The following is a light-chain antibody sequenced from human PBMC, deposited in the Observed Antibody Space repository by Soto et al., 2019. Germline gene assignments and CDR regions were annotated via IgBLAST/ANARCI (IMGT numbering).Light chain of an antibody. CDR2: GAS. CDR1: QGIGSA. J-gene: IGKJ1*01. Sequence: AIIMAQSPPPLSASVGDRVTISCRASQGIGSALGWYQQKPGKPPKVLIYGASNLQSGVPPRFSGSGSGTDFTLAISSLHPEDSATYYCLQDINYPWTFGQGTKVDIK. V-gene: IGKV1-6*01. CDR3: LQDINYPWT.